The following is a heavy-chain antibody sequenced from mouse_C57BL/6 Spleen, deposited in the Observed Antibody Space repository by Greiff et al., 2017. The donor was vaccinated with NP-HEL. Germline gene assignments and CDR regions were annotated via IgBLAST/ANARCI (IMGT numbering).Heavy chain of an antibody. V-gene: IGHV1-62-2*01. Sequence: VQVVESGAELVKPGASVKLSCKASGYTFTEYTIHWVKQRSGQGLEWIGWFYPGSGSIKYNEKFKDKATLTADKSSSTVYMELSRLTSEDSAVYFCARHEESPFSSYGDYAMDYWGQGTSVTVSS. CDR1: GYTFTEYT. J-gene: IGHJ4*01. D-gene: IGHD1-1*01. CDR3: ARHEESPFSSYGDYAMDY. CDR2: FYPGSGSI.